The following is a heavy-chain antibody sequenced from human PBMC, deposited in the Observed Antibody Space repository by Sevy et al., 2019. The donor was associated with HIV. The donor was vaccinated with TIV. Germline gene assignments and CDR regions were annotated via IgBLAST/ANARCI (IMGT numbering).Heavy chain of an antibody. Sequence: GGSLRLSCAASGFTFSGAGMFWVRQASGKGLEWIGRIRGKANNYATVYGASVKGRFIISRDDSKNTTYLQMNSLKIEDTAVYYCTAGDLGRFDYWGRGSLVTVSS. CDR1: GFTFSGAG. CDR3: TAGDLGRFDY. CDR2: IRGKANNYAT. D-gene: IGHD3-16*01. J-gene: IGHJ4*02. V-gene: IGHV3-73*01.